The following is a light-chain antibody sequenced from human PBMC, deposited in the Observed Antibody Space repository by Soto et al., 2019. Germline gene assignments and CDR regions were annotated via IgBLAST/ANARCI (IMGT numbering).Light chain of an antibody. V-gene: IGLV1-51*01. CDR3: ATWDSSLSVVI. Sequence: QSVLTQPPSVSAAPGQKVTISCSGSNSNIGNNLVSWYQLVPGTAPRLLIYEDNKRPSGLPERFSGSKSGTSATLGITGLQNGAEADYYCATWDSSLSVVIFGGGTKLTVL. CDR2: EDN. J-gene: IGLJ2*01. CDR1: NSNIGNNL.